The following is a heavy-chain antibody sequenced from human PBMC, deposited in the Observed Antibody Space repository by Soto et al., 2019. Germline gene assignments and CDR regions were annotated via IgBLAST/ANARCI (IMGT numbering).Heavy chain of an antibody. CDR3: VGTGTTDDY. J-gene: IGHJ4*02. CDR1: SGSLSGYY. Sequence: TSETLSLTCSLYSGSLSGYYWSWIRQPPGKGLEWIGYIYSSGGSYYNPSLKGRLTISIDTSKNQFSLKLNSVTVADTAIYYCVGTGTTDDYWGRGTLVTVSS. CDR2: IYSSGGS. V-gene: IGHV4-4*09. D-gene: IGHD1-1*01.